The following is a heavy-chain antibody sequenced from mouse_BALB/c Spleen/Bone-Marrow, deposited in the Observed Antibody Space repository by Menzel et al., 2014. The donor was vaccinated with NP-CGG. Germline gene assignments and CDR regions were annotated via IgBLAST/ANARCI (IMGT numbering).Heavy chain of an antibody. D-gene: IGHD2-1*01. CDR1: GYTFNTYT. V-gene: IGHV1-4*01. J-gene: IGHJ4*01. CDR3: SRVYGNYDAMDF. Sequence: VQLQQSGAELARPGASVKMSCRASGYTFNTYTMHWVKQRPGQGLEWIGYINPSSGYTYYNQKFKDKATMTADKSSSAAYLQLISLTSEDSAVDYCSRVYGNYDAMDFWGQGTSVTVSS. CDR2: INPSSGYT.